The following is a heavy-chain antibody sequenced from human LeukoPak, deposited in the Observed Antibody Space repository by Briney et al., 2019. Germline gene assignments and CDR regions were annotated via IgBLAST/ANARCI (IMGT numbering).Heavy chain of an antibody. V-gene: IGHV4-39*01. CDR1: GGSISSSSYY. D-gene: IGHD2-2*01. Sequence: SETLSLTCTASGGSISSSSYYWGWIRQPPGKGLEWIGSIYYSGSTYYNPSLKSRVTISVDTSKNQFSLKLSSVTAADTAVYYCASPGIVPAAMDSYGMDVWGQGTTVTVSS. CDR2: IYYSGST. CDR3: ASPGIVPAAMDSYGMDV. J-gene: IGHJ6*02.